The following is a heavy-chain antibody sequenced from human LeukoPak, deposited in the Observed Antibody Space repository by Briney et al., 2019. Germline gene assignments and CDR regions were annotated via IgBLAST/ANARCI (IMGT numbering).Heavy chain of an antibody. Sequence: GGSLRLSCAVSGFNFNSYWMNWVRQAPGKGLEWVSSISGSSNYIYYADSVKGRFTISRGNAKNSLYLQMNSLRVEDTAVYYCARDESGDNDAFDIWGQGTMVTVSS. J-gene: IGHJ3*02. V-gene: IGHV3-21*01. CDR2: ISGSSNYI. CDR3: ARDESGDNDAFDI. D-gene: IGHD2-21*01. CDR1: GFNFNSYW.